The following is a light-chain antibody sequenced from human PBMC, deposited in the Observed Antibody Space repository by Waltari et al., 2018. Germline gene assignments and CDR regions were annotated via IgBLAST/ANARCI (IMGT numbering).Light chain of an antibody. J-gene: IGLJ3*02. CDR1: EVGRKN. V-gene: IGLV3-21*02. CDR2: DDS. CDR3: QVWDTISDHWV. Sequence: SYVLTQAPSVSVAPGQTATITCGGNEVGRKNVHWYQQKPGQAPVVVIYDDSDRPSATPVRISGSNSVNTATLTINRVEAGEEADYYCQVWDTISDHWVFGGGTKLTVL.